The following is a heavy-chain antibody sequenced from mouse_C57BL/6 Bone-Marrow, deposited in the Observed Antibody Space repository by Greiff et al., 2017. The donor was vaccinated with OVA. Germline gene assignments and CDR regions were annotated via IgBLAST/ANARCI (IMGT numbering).Heavy chain of an antibody. V-gene: IGHV2-9-2*01. Sequence: VMLVESGPGLVAPSQSLSITCTVSGFSFTSYDISWIRQPPGKGLEWLGVIWTGGGTNYNSAFMSSLSICKDNSKSQVFLKMNRLQADDAAIYCCVRGRFAYWGQGTLVIVSA. J-gene: IGHJ3*01. CDR3: VRGRFAY. CDR2: IWTGGGT. CDR1: GFSFTSYD.